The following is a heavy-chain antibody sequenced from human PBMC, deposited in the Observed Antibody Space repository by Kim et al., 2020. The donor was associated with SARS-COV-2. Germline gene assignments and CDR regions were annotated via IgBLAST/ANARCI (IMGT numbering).Heavy chain of an antibody. J-gene: IGHJ3*02. D-gene: IGHD3-22*01. Sequence: SRVTISVDTSKNQFSLKLSSVTAADTAVYYCARPSITMIVVEGLGDAFDIWGQGTMVTVSS. V-gene: IGHV4-39*01. CDR3: ARPSITMIVVEGLGDAFDI.